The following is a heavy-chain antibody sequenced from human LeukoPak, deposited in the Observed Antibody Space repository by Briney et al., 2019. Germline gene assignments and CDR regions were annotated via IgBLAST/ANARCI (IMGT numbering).Heavy chain of an antibody. J-gene: IGHJ6*02. Sequence: SETLSLTCTVSGGSISSYYWSWIRQPPGKGLEWIGYIYYSGSTSYNPSLKSRVTISVDTSKNQFSLKLSSVTAADTAVYYCARDGPKGGMDVWGQGTTVTVSS. CDR1: GGSISSYY. V-gene: IGHV4-59*01. CDR2: IYYSGST. CDR3: ARDGPKGGMDV.